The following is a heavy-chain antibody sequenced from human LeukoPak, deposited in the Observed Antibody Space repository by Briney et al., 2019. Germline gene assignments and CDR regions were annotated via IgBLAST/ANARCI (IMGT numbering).Heavy chain of an antibody. CDR1: GFTFSSYA. Sequence: GSLRLSCAASGFTFSSYAMSWVRQAPGKGLEWVSAISGSGGSTYYADSVKGRFTISRDNSKNTLYLQMNSLRAEDTAVYYCAKGGTMNHYFDYWGQGTLVTVSS. J-gene: IGHJ4*02. V-gene: IGHV3-23*01. CDR3: AKGGTMNHYFDY. CDR2: ISGSGGST. D-gene: IGHD3-22*01.